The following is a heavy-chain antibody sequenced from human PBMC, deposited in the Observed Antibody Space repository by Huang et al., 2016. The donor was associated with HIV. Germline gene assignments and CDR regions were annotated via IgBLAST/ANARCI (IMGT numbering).Heavy chain of an antibody. D-gene: IGHD6-6*01. CDR3: ARRFSSSSGYFDY. V-gene: IGHV5-51*01. CDR2: ICPDDSDT. J-gene: IGHJ4*02. Sequence: VQLVQSGAEVKKPGESLKISCKGSGYSFSSYWIAWVRQMPGKGLEWMWSICPDDSDTTYSPSVEGQVTISADKSIGTAYLQWSSLKASDTAMYYCARRFSSSSGYFDYWGQGSLVTVSS. CDR1: GYSFSSYW.